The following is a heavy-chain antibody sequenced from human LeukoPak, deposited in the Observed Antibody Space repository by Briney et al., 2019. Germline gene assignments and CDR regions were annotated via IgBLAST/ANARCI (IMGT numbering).Heavy chain of an antibody. V-gene: IGHV3-30*18. CDR1: GFTFTNCG. J-gene: IGHJ4*02. Sequence: GGSLRLSCAASGFTFTNCGMHWVRQAPGKGLEWVAVISNDGSDKNYADSVKGRFTISRDNSKNTLYLQINSLRAEDTAVYYCVKYSGYDYFFDYWGQGTLVTVPS. D-gene: IGHD5-12*01. CDR3: VKYSGYDYFFDY. CDR2: ISNDGSDK.